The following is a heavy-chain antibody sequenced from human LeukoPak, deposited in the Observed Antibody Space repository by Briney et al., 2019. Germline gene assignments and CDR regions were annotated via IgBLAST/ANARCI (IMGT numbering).Heavy chain of an antibody. Sequence: PGGSLRLSCAASGFTFSSYGMHWVRQAPGKGLEWVAVISYDGSNKYYADSVKGRFTISRDNSKNTLYLQMNSLRGEDTAIYFCAREIPGRIAADCWGQGTLVTVSS. D-gene: IGHD2-15*01. CDR1: GFTFSSYG. V-gene: IGHV3-30*03. J-gene: IGHJ4*02. CDR3: AREIPGRIAADC. CDR2: ISYDGSNK.